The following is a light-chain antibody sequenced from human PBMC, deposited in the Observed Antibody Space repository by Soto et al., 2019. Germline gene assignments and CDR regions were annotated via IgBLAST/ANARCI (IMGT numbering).Light chain of an antibody. CDR2: DVS. V-gene: IGLV2-8*01. CDR1: SSDVGAYNY. Sequence: QSALTQPPSASGSPGQSVTISCTGTSSDVGAYNYVSWYQQHPGKAPKLMIYDVSKRPSGVPDRFSGSKSGNTASLTVSGLQAEDEAAFYCISNAGSSIWVFGGGAKLIVL. J-gene: IGLJ3*02. CDR3: ISNAGSSIWV.